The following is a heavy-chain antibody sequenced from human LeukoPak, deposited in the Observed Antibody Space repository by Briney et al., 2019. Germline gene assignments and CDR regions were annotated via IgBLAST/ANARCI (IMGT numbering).Heavy chain of an antibody. CDR2: ISSSGSTI. Sequence: GGSLRLSCAASGFTFSSYEMNWVRQAPGKGLEWVSYISSSGSTIYYADSVKGRFTISRDNAKNSLYLQMNSLRAEDTAVYYCAGCSRGWYSLFYWGQGTLVTVSP. CDR1: GFTFSSYE. CDR3: AGCSRGWYSLFY. J-gene: IGHJ4*02. V-gene: IGHV3-48*03. D-gene: IGHD6-19*01.